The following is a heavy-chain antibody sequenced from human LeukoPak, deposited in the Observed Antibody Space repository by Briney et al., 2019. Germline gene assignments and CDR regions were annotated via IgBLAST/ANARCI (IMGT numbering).Heavy chain of an antibody. Sequence: KPSETLSLTCAVYGGSFSGYYWSWIRQPPGKGLEWIGEINHSGSTNYDPSLKSRVTISVDTSKNQFSLKLSSVTAADTAVYYCAGTWYSGHDAFDIWGQGTMVTVSS. CDR3: AGTWYSGHDAFDI. D-gene: IGHD6-13*01. J-gene: IGHJ3*02. CDR1: GGSFSGYY. V-gene: IGHV4-34*01. CDR2: INHSGST.